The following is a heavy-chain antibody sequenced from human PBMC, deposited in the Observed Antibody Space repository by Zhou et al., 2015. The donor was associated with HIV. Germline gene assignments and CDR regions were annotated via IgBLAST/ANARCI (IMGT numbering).Heavy chain of an antibody. CDR3: ARDQDYYDSSGYIFDY. V-gene: IGHV1-46*01. Sequence: QVQLVQSGAEVKKPGASVKVSCKASGYTFTNYYMHWVRQAPGQGLEWMGIINPSGGSTTYAQKFQGRVTMTRDTSTSTVYMELSSLRSEDTAVYYCARDQDYYDSSGYIFDYWGQGTLVTVSS. D-gene: IGHD3-22*01. CDR2: INPSGGST. J-gene: IGHJ4*02. CDR1: GYTFTNYY.